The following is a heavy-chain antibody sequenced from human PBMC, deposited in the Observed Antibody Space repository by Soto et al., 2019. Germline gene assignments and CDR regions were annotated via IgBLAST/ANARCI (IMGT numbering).Heavy chain of an antibody. D-gene: IGHD2-8*01. Sequence: EAHLVESGGGLVQPGGSLTLSCTASEITLNIYWMHWIRQAPGKGLVWVSRINPESTPLTYADPVTGRFTISRDSAKNTLYLQMNGLSAEDTAIYYCTKGTFGACDSWGQGTLVTVSS. CDR3: TKGTFGACDS. V-gene: IGHV3-74*01. J-gene: IGHJ5*01. CDR2: INPESTPL. CDR1: EITLNIYW.